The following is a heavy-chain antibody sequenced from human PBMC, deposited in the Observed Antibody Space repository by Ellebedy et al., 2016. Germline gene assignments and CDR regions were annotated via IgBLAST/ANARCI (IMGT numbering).Heavy chain of an antibody. CDR2: ISYSGSA. CDR3: ARFRGGGGSSYFDH. D-gene: IGHD2-15*01. J-gene: IGHJ4*02. CDR1: GGSISGYY. Sequence: SETLSLXXTVSGGSISGYYWSWIRQPPEKGLEYLGFISYSGSANYNPSLNGRVTTSVDMSKNQFSLKLTSVTAADTAVYYCARFRGGGGSSYFDHWGQGTLVTVSS. V-gene: IGHV4-59*08.